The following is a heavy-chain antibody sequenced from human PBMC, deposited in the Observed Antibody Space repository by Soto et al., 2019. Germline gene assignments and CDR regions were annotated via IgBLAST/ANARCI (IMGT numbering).Heavy chain of an antibody. Sequence: GGSLRVSCAASGFSFSTFIMNWVRQSPGKGLEWVSYISSSGSSINYAGSVEGRFTISRDNDKSSLYLHMSSLREEDTAVYYCATYCSGGSCSWVVWGQGTTVTVS. CDR1: GFSFSTFI. CDR3: ATYCSGGSCSWVV. J-gene: IGHJ6*02. D-gene: IGHD2-15*01. CDR2: ISSSGSSI. V-gene: IGHV3-48*02.